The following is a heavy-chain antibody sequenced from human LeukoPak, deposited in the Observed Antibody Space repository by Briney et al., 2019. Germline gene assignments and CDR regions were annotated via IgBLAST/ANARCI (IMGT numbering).Heavy chain of an antibody. Sequence: GASVKVSCKASGGTFSSYAISWVRQAPGQGLEWMGGIIPIFGTANYAQKFQGRVTITADESTSTAYMELSSLRSEDTAVYYCARGGMTTVVTGRAFDYWGQGTLVTVSS. CDR1: GGTFSSYA. CDR3: ARGGMTTVVTGRAFDY. CDR2: IIPIFGTA. J-gene: IGHJ4*02. D-gene: IGHD4-23*01. V-gene: IGHV1-69*13.